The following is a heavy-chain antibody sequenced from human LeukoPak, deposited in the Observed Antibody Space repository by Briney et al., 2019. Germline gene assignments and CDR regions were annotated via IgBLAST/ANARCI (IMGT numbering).Heavy chain of an antibody. V-gene: IGHV3-30*02. J-gene: IGHJ6*03. CDR3: AKDPYYYGSDLDYYYMDV. CDR2: IGEDGSNK. D-gene: IGHD3-10*01. Sequence: GGSLRLSCAASGFTFSSYGMHWVRQAPGKGLEWVAFIGEDGSNKYYADSVKCRFTISRDNSKNTLYLQMNSLRAEDTAVYYCAKDPYYYGSDLDYYYMDVWGKGTTVTVSS. CDR1: GFTFSSYG.